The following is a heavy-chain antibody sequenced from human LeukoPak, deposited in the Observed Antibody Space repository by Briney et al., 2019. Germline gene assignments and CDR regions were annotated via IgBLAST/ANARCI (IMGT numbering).Heavy chain of an antibody. D-gene: IGHD5/OR15-5a*01. CDR2: IYSDGTT. J-gene: IGHJ4*02. CDR3: ARGVYYFDY. V-gene: IGHV3-53*01. Sequence: GGSLRLSCAASGFTVGTNYMSWVRQAPGKGLEWVSLIYSDGTTNYADSVKGRFTISRDNSKNTLFLQMNSLRAEDTAVYYCARGVYYFDYWGQGTLVTVSS. CDR1: GFTVGTNY.